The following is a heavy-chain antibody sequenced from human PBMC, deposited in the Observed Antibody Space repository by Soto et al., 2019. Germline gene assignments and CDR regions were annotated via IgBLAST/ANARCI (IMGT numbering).Heavy chain of an antibody. D-gene: IGHD2-21*01. Sequence: QVHLVQSGADVKKPGSSVKVSCKASGDNFSRDNFTNYSIGWVRQAPGQGLEWMGGFIPIFETPNYAQKFQGRVTITAHKSTTSDYVELRCLISVKTVVYYCAGGTSDWNFDSWGEGSLVTVSS. V-gene: IGHV1-69*06. CDR1: GDNFSRDNFTNYS. CDR3: AGGTSDWNFDS. J-gene: IGHJ4*02. CDR2: FIPIFETP.